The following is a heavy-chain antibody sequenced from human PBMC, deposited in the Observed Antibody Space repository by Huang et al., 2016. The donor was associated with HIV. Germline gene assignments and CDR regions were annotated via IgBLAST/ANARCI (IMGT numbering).Heavy chain of an antibody. CDR1: GFAFSQYA. Sequence: VQLVESGGGLVQPGWSLRLSCAASGFAFSQYAVHWVRQAQGKGLGGVAGIGGNSGDIAYAASVRGRFVISRDNAKKSLYLKMNGLRLEDTALYFCVIMDDYFDYWGQGVLVGVSS. V-gene: IGHV3-9*01. J-gene: IGHJ4*02. CDR3: VIMDDYFDY. D-gene: IGHD2-8*01. CDR2: IGGNSGDI.